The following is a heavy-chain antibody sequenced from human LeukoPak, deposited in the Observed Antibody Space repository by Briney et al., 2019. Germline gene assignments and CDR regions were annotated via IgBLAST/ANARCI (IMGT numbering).Heavy chain of an antibody. CDR3: ARARAPIAVAGLYYFDY. CDR2: IKPVSGSS. CDR1: GYTFTAYY. J-gene: IGHJ4*02. D-gene: IGHD6-19*01. Sequence: ASVKVSCKASGYTFTAYYIHWLRQAPGQGPEWMGWIKPVSGSSHYAQKFQGRVTMTRDTSSNSAYMDLTSLKSDDTALYYCARARAPIAVAGLYYFDYWGQGALVTVSS. V-gene: IGHV1-2*02.